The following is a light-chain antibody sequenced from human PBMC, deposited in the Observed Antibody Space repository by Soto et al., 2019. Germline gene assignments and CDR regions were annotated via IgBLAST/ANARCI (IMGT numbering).Light chain of an antibody. CDR3: CSYAGGPEV. CDR1: SSDVGGYTY. J-gene: IGLJ1*01. Sequence: QSVLTQPRSVSGSPGQSVTISCTGTSSDVGGYTYVSWYQQKPGKAPKLIIYGVSRWPSGVPNRFSGSKSGNRASLTISGLQAEDEGDYYCCSYAGGPEVFGTGTKVTVL. CDR2: GVS. V-gene: IGLV2-11*01.